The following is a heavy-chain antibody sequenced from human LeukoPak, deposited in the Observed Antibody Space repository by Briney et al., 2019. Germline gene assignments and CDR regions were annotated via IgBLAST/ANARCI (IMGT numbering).Heavy chain of an antibody. D-gene: IGHD1-26*01. J-gene: IGHJ4*02. CDR1: GYTFTTSG. CDR2: ISPYNGNT. V-gene: IGHV1-18*01. CDR3: ARGLGATTFADFDY. Sequence: ASVKVSCTASGYTFTTSGISWVRQAPGQGLEWMGWISPYNGNTNYAQKVQGRVTMTTDTSTSTAHMELRPLRSDDTAVYYCARGLGATTFADFDYWGQGTLVTVSS.